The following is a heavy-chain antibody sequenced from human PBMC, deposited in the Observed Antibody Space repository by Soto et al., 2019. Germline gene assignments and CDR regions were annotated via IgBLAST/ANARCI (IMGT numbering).Heavy chain of an antibody. CDR1: GGSFSGYY. CDR2: INHSGST. V-gene: IGHV4-34*01. CDR3: ARGRGYYYGSGSYSWFDP. J-gene: IGHJ5*02. D-gene: IGHD3-10*01. Sequence: SETLSPTCAVYGGSFSGYYWSWIRQPPGKGLEWIGEINHSGSTNYNPSLKSRVTISVDTSKNQFSLKLSSVTAADTAVYYCARGRGYYYGSGSYSWFDPWGQGTLVTVSS.